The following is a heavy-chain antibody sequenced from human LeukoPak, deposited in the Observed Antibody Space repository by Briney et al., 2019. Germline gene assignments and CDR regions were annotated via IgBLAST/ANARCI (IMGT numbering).Heavy chain of an antibody. CDR3: AKDQSYDSSGSSFDY. J-gene: IGHJ4*02. CDR1: GFTVSGNF. CDR2: ISYDGSNK. V-gene: IGHV3-30*18. Sequence: PGGSLRLSCAPSGFTVSGNFMSWVRQPPGKGLEWVAVISYDGSNKYYADSVKGRFTISRDNSKNTLYLQMNSLRAEDTAVYYCAKDQSYDSSGSSFDYWGQGTLVTVSS. D-gene: IGHD3-22*01.